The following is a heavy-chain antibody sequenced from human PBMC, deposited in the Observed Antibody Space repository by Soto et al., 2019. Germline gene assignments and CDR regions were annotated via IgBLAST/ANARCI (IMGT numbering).Heavy chain of an antibody. D-gene: IGHD3-3*01. CDR1: GGSFSSYA. V-gene: IGHV1-69*06. CDR2: IIPIFGSV. Sequence: SVKVSCKASGGSFSSYAIHWVRQARGQGLEWMGGIIPIFGSVKYAQKFEDRVTITADKSTSTAYMELSSLRNEGTAVYYCARVTIFGVFFNWFDPWGQGTLVTVSS. J-gene: IGHJ5*02. CDR3: ARVTIFGVFFNWFDP.